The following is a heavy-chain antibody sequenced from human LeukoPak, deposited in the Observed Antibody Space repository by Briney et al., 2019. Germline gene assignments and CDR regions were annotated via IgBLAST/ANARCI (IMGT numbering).Heavy chain of an antibody. CDR2: IPYDGSNK. D-gene: IGHD2-2*01. CDR3: AKARYCSSTSCRAPSAFDI. V-gene: IGHV3-30*18. CDR1: GITFSSYG. Sequence: GRSPRLSCAASGITFSSYGMHWVRQAPGKGLEWVAVIPYDGSNKYYADSVKGRFTISRDNSKNTLYLQMNSLRAEDTAVYYCAKARYCSSTSCRAPSAFDIWGQGTMVTVSS. J-gene: IGHJ3*02.